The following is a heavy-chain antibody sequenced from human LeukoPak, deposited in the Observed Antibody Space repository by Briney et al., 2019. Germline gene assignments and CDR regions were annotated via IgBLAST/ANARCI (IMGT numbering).Heavy chain of an antibody. CDR2: IKQDGSEK. CDR1: GFTFSSYW. V-gene: IGHV3-7*01. D-gene: IGHD4-23*01. CDR3: ARDGHDYGGNPNDAFDI. J-gene: IGHJ3*02. Sequence: GGSLKLSCVASGFTFSSYWMSWVRQAPGKGLEWVANIKQDGSEKYYVDSVKGRFTISRDNAKNSLYLQMNSLRAEDTAVYYCARDGHDYGGNPNDAFDIWGQGQWSPSLQ.